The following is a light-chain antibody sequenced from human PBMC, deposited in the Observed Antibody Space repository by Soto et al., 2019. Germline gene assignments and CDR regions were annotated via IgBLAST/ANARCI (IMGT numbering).Light chain of an antibody. CDR2: AAS. V-gene: IGKV1-27*01. CDR3: QKYNNAPRT. Sequence: DIQMTQSPSSLSASLGDTVTITCRASQGISNYLAWYQQKPGQVPNLLIYAASTLQSGVPSRFSGSGSGTDFTLTISSLRPEDVATYYCQKYNNAPRTFGQGTKVEL. CDR1: QGISNY. J-gene: IGKJ1*01.